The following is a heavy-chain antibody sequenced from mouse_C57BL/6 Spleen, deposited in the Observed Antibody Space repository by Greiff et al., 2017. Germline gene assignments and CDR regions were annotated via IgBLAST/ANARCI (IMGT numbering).Heavy chain of an antibody. V-gene: IGHV1-74*01. J-gene: IGHJ1*03. CDR3: AIEELRGFDV. CDR1: GYTFTSYD. CDR2: IHPSDSDT. D-gene: IGHD1-1*01. Sequence: QVQLQQSGPELVKPGASVKLSCKASGYTFTSYDINWVKQRPGQGLEWIGRIHPSDSDTNYNQKFKGKATLTVDKSSSTAYMQLSSLTSEDSAVYYCAIEELRGFDVWGTGTTVTVSS.